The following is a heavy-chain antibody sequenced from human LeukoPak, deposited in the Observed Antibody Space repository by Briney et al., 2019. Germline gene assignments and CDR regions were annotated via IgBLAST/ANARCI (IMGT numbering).Heavy chain of an antibody. CDR1: GGFISSYY. J-gene: IGHJ4*02. CDR2: IYYSGST. V-gene: IGHV4-59*01. Sequence: ASETLSLTCTVSGGFISSYYWSCIRQPPGKGLEWIGYIYYSGSTNYNPSLKSRVTISVDTSKNQFSLKLSSVTAADTAVYYCARVESLWFGELPPYFDYWGQGTLVTVSS. D-gene: IGHD3-10*01. CDR3: ARVESLWFGELPPYFDY.